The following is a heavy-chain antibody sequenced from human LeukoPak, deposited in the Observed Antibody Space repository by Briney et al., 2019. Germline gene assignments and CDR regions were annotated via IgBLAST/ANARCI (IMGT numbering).Heavy chain of an antibody. CDR2: ISRSSYST. CDR3: ANGYSEGRYCSSAGCALWY. D-gene: IGHD2-2*01. Sequence: GGSLRLSCAASGFPFTCYVMLGLGQAPGKGLEWVSAISRSSYSTYYAHSVKGRFTVSRDNSKNTLYLQMNSLRAEDTAVYYCANGYSEGRYCSSAGCALWYWGQGTLVTVSS. J-gene: IGHJ4*02. CDR1: GFPFTCYV. V-gene: IGHV3-23*01.